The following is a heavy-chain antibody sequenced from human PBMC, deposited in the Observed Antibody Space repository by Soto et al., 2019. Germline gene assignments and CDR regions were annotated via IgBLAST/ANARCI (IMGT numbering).Heavy chain of an antibody. J-gene: IGHJ4*02. CDR1: GFTFTTYA. D-gene: IGHD4-17*01. CDR3: AKSRQGYGNYDFDY. Sequence: EVQLLESGGGLVQPGGSLRLSCAASGFTFTTYAMSWVRQAPGKGLEWVSTISGSGGSAYYANSVKGRFTISRDNSKTTLYLQMSSLRADDTALYYCAKSRQGYGNYDFDYWGQGTLVTVSS. CDR2: ISGSGGSA. V-gene: IGHV3-23*01.